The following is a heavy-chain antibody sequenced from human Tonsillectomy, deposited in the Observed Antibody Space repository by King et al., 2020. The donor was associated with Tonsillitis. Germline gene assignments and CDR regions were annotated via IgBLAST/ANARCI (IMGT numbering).Heavy chain of an antibody. D-gene: IGHD2-2*01. J-gene: IGHJ6*02. V-gene: IGHV3-30*04. CDR1: GFSFITYA. CDR3: ARRPLEYWRASSGYVEDGMDV. Sequence: VQLVESGGGVVQPGRSLRLSCAASGFSFITYAIHWVRQAPGKGLEWVALISYDGNKKYYADYVKGGFTISRDNSKNTMYLQMKSLRAEDTAVYYCARRPLEYWRASSGYVEDGMDVWGQGTTVTGAS. CDR2: ISYDGNKK.